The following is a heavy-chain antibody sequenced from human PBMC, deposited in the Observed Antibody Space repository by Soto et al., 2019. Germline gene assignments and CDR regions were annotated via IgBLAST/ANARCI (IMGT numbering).Heavy chain of an antibody. Sequence: VKVSCKASGYTFTSYGISWVRQAPGQGLEWMGWISAYNGNTNYAQKLQGRVTMTTDTSTSTAYMELRSLRSDDTAVYYCARDWEIGAAAGLDDAFDIWGQGTMVTVSS. J-gene: IGHJ3*02. CDR2: ISAYNGNT. D-gene: IGHD6-13*01. CDR1: GYTFTSYG. CDR3: ARDWEIGAAAGLDDAFDI. V-gene: IGHV1-18*01.